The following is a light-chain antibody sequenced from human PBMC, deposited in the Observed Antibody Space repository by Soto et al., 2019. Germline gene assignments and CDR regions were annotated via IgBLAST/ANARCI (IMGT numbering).Light chain of an antibody. V-gene: IGKV3D-15*01. Sequence: EIVMTQSPATLSVSPGERATLSCRASQSVSSNLAWYQQKPGQAPRLLIYGASTRATGIPARFSGSGSGTELTLTISSLQSEDFAVYYCQQYNNGGTFGPGTKVDIK. CDR2: GAS. J-gene: IGKJ3*01. CDR3: QQYNNGGT. CDR1: QSVSSN.